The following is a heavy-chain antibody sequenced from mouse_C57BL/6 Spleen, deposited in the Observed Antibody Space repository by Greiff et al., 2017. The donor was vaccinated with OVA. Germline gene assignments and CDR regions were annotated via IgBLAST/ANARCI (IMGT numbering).Heavy chain of an antibody. J-gene: IGHJ4*01. Sequence: QVQLQQSGPGLVQPSQSLSSTCTVSGFSLTSYGVHWVRQSPGKGLEWLGVIWSGGSTDYNAAFISRLSISKYNSKSQVFFKMNSLQADDTAIYYCAGHYYGIPYAMDYWGQGTSVTVSS. CDR3: AGHYYGIPYAMDY. D-gene: IGHD1-1*01. CDR1: GFSLTSYG. CDR2: IWSGGST. V-gene: IGHV2-2*01.